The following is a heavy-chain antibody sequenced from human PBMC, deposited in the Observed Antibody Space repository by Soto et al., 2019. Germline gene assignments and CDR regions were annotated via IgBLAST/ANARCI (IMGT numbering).Heavy chain of an antibody. Sequence: VQLVESGGGLVQPGGSLRLSCAASGFTFSSYWMSWVRQAPGKGLEWVANIKQDGSEKYYVDSVKGRFTISRDNAKNSLYLQMNSLRAEDTAVYYCARGRAVAGYYYYYYMDVWGKGTTVTVSS. CDR3: ARGRAVAGYYYYYYMDV. D-gene: IGHD6-19*01. CDR1: GFTFSSYW. J-gene: IGHJ6*03. CDR2: IKQDGSEK. V-gene: IGHV3-7*01.